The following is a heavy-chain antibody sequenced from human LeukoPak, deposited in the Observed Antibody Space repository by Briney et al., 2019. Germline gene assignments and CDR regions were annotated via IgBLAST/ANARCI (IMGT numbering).Heavy chain of an antibody. J-gene: IGHJ4*02. V-gene: IGHV3-30*01. D-gene: IGHD3-9*01. CDR3: ARGFPLEHYDILTGYYSYFDY. Sequence: GGSLRLSCAASGFTFSSYAMHWVRQAPGKGLEWVAVISYDGSNKYYADSVKGRFTISRDNSKNTLYLQMNSLRAEDTAVYYCARGFPLEHYDILTGYYSYFDYWGQGTLVTVSS. CDR1: GFTFSSYA. CDR2: ISYDGSNK.